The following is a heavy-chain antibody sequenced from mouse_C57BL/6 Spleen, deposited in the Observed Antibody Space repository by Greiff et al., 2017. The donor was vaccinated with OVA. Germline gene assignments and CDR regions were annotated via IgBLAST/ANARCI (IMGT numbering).Heavy chain of an antibody. J-gene: IGHJ1*03. V-gene: IGHV1-54*01. CDR3: ARRSPYYYGSSYWYFDV. CDR2: INPGSGGT. D-gene: IGHD1-1*01. CDR1: GYAFTNYL. Sequence: VQLQQSGAELVRPGTSVKVSCKASGYAFTNYLIEWVKQRPGQGLEWIGVINPGSGGTNYNEKFKGQATLTADKSSSTAYMQLSSLTSEDSAVYFCARRSPYYYGSSYWYFDVWGTGTTVTVSS.